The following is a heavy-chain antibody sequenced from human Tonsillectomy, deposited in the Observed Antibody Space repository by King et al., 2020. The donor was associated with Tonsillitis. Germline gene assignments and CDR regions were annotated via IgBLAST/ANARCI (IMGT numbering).Heavy chain of an antibody. CDR1: GYTFTSYD. D-gene: IGHD2-2*01. Sequence: QLVQSGAEVKKPGASVKVSCKASGYTFTSYDVNWVRQATGQGLEWMGWMNPNSGNTGYAQKFQGRVTMTRNTSISTAYMELSSLRSEDAAVYYCARVTLTYCSGTSCYAYYYYGMDVWGQGTTVTVSS. CDR2: MNPNSGNT. V-gene: IGHV1-8*01. CDR3: ARVTLTYCSGTSCYAYYYYGMDV. J-gene: IGHJ6*02.